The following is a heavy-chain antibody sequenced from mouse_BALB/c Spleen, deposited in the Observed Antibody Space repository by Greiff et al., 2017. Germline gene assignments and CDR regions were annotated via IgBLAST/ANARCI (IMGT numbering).Heavy chain of an antibody. Sequence: EVQVVESGGGLVQPGGSRKLSCAASGFTFSSFGMHWVRQAPEKGLEWVAYISSGSSTIYYADTVKGRFTISRDNPKNTLFLQMTSLRSEDTAMYYCARSRLTPYYFDYWGQGTTLTVSS. CDR2: ISSGSSTI. V-gene: IGHV5-17*02. J-gene: IGHJ2*01. D-gene: IGHD3-2*02. CDR1: GFTFSSFG. CDR3: ARSRLTPYYFDY.